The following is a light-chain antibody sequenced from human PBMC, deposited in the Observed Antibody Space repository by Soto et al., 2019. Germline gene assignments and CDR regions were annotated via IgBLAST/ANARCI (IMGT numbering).Light chain of an antibody. CDR3: QQFVNSPYT. CDR2: GTS. CDR1: QSAANNY. V-gene: IGKV3-20*01. Sequence: IVLTQSPGTLSLSPGERATLFCRASQSAANNYIAWYQQKPGQAPSLLIYGTSKRATGIPDRFNGSGSGTDFTLHITSVAPEDFAVYYCQQFVNSPYTFGQGTKLEI. J-gene: IGKJ2*01.